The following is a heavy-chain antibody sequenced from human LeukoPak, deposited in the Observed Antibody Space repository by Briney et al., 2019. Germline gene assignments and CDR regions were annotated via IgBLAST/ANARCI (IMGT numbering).Heavy chain of an antibody. CDR2: ISYDGSNK. Sequence: GGSLRLSCAASGFTFSSYAMHWVRQAPGKGLEWVAVISYDGSNKYYADSVKGRFTISRDNAKNSLYLQMNSLRAEDTAVYYCARGMIWGQGTLVTVSS. CDR3: ARGMI. J-gene: IGHJ4*02. V-gene: IGHV3-30*04. CDR1: GFTFSSYA. D-gene: IGHD3-16*01.